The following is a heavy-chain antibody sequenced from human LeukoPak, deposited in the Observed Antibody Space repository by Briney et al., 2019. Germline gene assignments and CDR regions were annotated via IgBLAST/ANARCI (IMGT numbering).Heavy chain of an antibody. CDR3: ATRSTVVTLGDAFDI. V-gene: IGHV1-18*01. Sequence: GASVKVSCKASGYTFTNYGISWVRQAPGQGLEWMGWISAYNGNTNYAQKLQGRVTMTTDTSTSAAYMELRSLRSDDTAVYYCATRSTVVTLGDAFDIWGQGTMVTVSS. J-gene: IGHJ3*02. D-gene: IGHD4-23*01. CDR2: ISAYNGNT. CDR1: GYTFTNYG.